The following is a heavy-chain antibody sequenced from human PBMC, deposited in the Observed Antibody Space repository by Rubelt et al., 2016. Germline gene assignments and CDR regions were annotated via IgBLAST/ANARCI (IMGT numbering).Heavy chain of an antibody. CDR1: GYTFTSYG. V-gene: IGHV1-18*01. D-gene: IGHD3-10*01. Sequence: QVQLVQSGAEVKKPGASVKVSCKASGYTFTSYGISWVRQAPGQGLEWMGWISAYNDNTNYAQELEGSVPRSAATSTSRAYMGLRSLRSDDTAVYYCARDPLPVRGVIMTPTHWGQGTLVTVSS. CDR3: ARDPLPVRGVIMTPTH. CDR2: ISAYNDNT. J-gene: IGHJ4*02.